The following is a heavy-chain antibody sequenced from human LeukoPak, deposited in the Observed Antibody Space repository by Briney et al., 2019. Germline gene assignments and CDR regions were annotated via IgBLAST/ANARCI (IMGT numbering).Heavy chain of an antibody. J-gene: IGHJ4*02. CDR1: GFTFSSYA. CDR3: ARDIAGSQAAAGTTPFDY. V-gene: IGHV3-30-3*01. Sequence: GGSLRLSCAASGFTFSSYAMHWVRQAPGKGLEWVAVISYDGSNKYYADSVKGRFTISRDNSKNTLYLQMNSLRAEDTAVYYCARDIAGSQAAAGTTPFDYWGQGTLVTVSS. CDR2: ISYDGSNK. D-gene: IGHD6-13*01.